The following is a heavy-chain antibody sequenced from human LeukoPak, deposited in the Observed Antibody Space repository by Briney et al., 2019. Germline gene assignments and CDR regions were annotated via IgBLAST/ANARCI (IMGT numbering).Heavy chain of an antibody. CDR2: IYHSGST. Sequence: SETLSLTCAVYGGSFSGYYWSWIRQPPGEGLEWIGEIYHSGSTNYNPSLKSRVTISVDKSKNQFSLKLSSVTAADTAVYYCARVVTIFGVVTPNAFDPWGQGTLVTVSS. CDR3: ARVVTIFGVVTPNAFDP. V-gene: IGHV4-34*01. D-gene: IGHD3-3*01. CDR1: GGSFSGYY. J-gene: IGHJ5*02.